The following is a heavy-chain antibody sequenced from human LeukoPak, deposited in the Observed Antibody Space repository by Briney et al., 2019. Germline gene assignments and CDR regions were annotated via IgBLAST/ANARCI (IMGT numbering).Heavy chain of an antibody. CDR1: GGSFSDYY. CDR3: ADSSAYRVRIPDY. J-gene: IGHJ4*02. V-gene: IGHV4-34*01. Sequence: SETLSLTCAIYGGSFSDYYWSWIRQSPGKGLEWIGEINHGGSTNYKSSLRTRVTISVDTSKNQFSLKMTSVTAADTAVYYCADSSAYRVRIPDYWGQGTLVTVSS. CDR2: INHGGST. D-gene: IGHD3-22*01.